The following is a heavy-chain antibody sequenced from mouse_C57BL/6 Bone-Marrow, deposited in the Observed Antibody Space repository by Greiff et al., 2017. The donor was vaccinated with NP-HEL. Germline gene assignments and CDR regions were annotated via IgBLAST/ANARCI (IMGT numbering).Heavy chain of an antibody. Sequence: QVQLQQSGAELVKPGASVKLSCKASGYTFTSYWMQWVKQRPGQGLEWIGEIDPSDSYTNYNQKFKGKATLTVDTSSSTAYMQLSSLTSEDSAVYYCARNGITWYFDVWGTGTTVTVSS. CDR1: GYTFTSYW. D-gene: IGHD2-4*01. CDR3: ARNGITWYFDV. V-gene: IGHV1-50*01. CDR2: IDPSDSYT. J-gene: IGHJ1*03.